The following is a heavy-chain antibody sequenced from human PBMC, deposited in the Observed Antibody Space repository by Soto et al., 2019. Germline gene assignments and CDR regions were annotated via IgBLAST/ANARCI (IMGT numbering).Heavy chain of an antibody. CDR3: AESRRGYRDGPETYFDY. J-gene: IGHJ4*02. CDR1: GGTFSSYA. CDR2: IIPIFGTA. Sequence: QVQLVQSGAEVKKPGSSVKVSCKASGGTFSSYAISWVRQAPGQGLEWMGGIIPIFGTANYAQKFQGRVTITSDESTSTACRVLSSQRSEDTAVYYCAESRRGYRDGPETYFDYWCQGTLVTVSS. V-gene: IGHV1-69*01. D-gene: IGHD5-18*01.